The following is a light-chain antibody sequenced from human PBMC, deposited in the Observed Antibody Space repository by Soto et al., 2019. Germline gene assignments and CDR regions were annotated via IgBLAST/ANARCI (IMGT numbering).Light chain of an antibody. CDR1: QSVSSY. J-gene: IGKJ4*01. CDR3: QQRSNWPPELT. V-gene: IGKV3-11*01. CDR2: DAS. Sequence: EIVLTQSPATLSLSPGERATLSCRASQSVSSYLAWYQQKPGQAPRLLIYDASNRATGIPARCSGSGSGTDFTLTVSSLEPEEFAVYYCQQRSNWPPELTFGGRTKAEIK.